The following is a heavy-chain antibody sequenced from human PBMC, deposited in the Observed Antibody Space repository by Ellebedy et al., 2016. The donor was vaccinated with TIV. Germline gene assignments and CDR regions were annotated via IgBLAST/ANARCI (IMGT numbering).Heavy chain of an antibody. CDR2: IIPILGIA. CDR1: GGTFSSYA. D-gene: IGHD1-14*01. V-gene: IGHV1-69*04. J-gene: IGHJ4*02. CDR3: ARDERFGTRLFDY. Sequence: AASVKVSCKASGGTFSSYAISWVRQAPGQGLEWMGRIIPILGIANYAQKFQGRVTMTRNTSISTAYMELRSLRSDDTAGYYCARDERFGTRLFDYWGQGTLVTVSS.